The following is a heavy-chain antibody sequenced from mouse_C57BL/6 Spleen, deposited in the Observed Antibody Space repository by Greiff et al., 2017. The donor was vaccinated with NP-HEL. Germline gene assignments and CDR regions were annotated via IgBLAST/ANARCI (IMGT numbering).Heavy chain of an antibody. D-gene: IGHD1-1*02. J-gene: IGHJ2*01. Sequence: EVQLQQSGPELVKPGASVKIPCKASGYTFTDYNMDWVKQSHGKSLEWIGDINPNNGGTINNQKFKGKATLTVDKSSSTAYMELRSLTSEDTAVYYCARSGWDFDYWGQGTTLTVSS. V-gene: IGHV1-18*01. CDR3: ARSGWDFDY. CDR2: INPNNGGT. CDR1: GYTFTDYN.